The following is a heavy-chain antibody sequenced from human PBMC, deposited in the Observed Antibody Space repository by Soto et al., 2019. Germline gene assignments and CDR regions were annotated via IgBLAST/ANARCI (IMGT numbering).Heavy chain of an antibody. D-gene: IGHD3-3*01. CDR2: IYYSGST. CDR3: ARVVTIFGVVDYYYYYGMDV. V-gene: IGHV4-30-4*01. Sequence: SETLSLTCTVSGSSISSGDYYWSWIRQPPGKGLEWIGYIYYSGSTYYNPSLKSRVTISVDTSKNQFSLKLSSVTAADTAVYYYARVVTIFGVVDYYYYYGMDVWGQGTTVTVSS. J-gene: IGHJ6*02. CDR1: GSSISSGDYY.